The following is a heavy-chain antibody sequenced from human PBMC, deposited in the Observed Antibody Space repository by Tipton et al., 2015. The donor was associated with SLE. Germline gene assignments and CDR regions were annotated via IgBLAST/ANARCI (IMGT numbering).Heavy chain of an antibody. J-gene: IGHJ4*02. V-gene: IGHV3-21*03. CDR3: ARGKGYFDY. CDR1: GFTFSSYE. Sequence: SLRLSCAASGFTFSSYEMNWVRQAPGKGLEWVSSISSSSSYIYYADSVKGRFTISRDNAKNSLYLQMNSLRAEDTAVYYCARGKGYFDYWGQGTLVTVSS. CDR2: ISSSSSYI.